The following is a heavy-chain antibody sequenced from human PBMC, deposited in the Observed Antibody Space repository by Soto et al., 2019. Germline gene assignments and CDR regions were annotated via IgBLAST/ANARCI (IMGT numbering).Heavy chain of an antibody. CDR1: GFPFSSYW. D-gene: IGHD3-9*01. CDR2: ISGDGTTI. V-gene: IGHV3-74*01. CDR3: ARGYYGLLTGYYNDH. J-gene: IGHJ4*02. Sequence: EVQLVESGGESVQPGGSLRLSCAASGFPFSSYWMHWVRHTPGKGLEWVSRISGDGTTIYYADSVTGRCTVSRDNGKNSLSLQMSGLGAEDTAVYYCARGYYGLLTGYYNDHWGQGTLVSVSS.